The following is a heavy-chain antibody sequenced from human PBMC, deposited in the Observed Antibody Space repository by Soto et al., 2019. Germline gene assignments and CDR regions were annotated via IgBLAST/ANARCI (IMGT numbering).Heavy chain of an antibody. CDR2: IYYTGST. CDR1: GGSVSSGNYY. D-gene: IGHD3-10*01. Sequence: PSEPLSLTCTVSGGSVSSGNYYWSWIRQPPGKGLEWIGFIYYTGSTSYNPSLKSRVTISMDASKNQFSLKLTSVTAADTAVYYCASDYDGNSGYYDVMDFCGQGTTVTVS. V-gene: IGHV4-61*01. J-gene: IGHJ6*02. CDR3: ASDYDGNSGYYDVMDF.